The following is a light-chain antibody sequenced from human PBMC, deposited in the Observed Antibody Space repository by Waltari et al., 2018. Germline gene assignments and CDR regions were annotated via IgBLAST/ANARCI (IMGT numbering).Light chain of an antibody. CDR3: SSYTSSSTLV. V-gene: IGLV2-14*01. CDR1: SSDVGGYNY. CDR2: DVS. Sequence: QSALTQPASVSGSPGQSITLSCTGTSSDVGGYNYVSWSQQHPGKAPKLMIYDVSKRPSGVSNRFSGSKSGNTASLTISGLQAEDEADYYCSSYTSSSTLVFGGGTKLTVL. J-gene: IGLJ3*02.